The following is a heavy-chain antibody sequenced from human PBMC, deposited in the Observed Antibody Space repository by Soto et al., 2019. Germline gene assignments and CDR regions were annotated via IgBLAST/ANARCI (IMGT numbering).Heavy chain of an antibody. CDR3: ARSRKRYGMDV. J-gene: IGHJ6*02. D-gene: IGHD1-1*01. Sequence: QVQLQESGPGLVKPSETLSLTCTVSGGSISSYYWSWIRQPPGKGLEWIGYIYYSGSTNYNPSLKSRVPIPVDTSKNQFSLTLSSVTAADTAVYYCARSRKRYGMDVWGQGTTVTVSS. CDR1: GGSISSYY. CDR2: IYYSGST. V-gene: IGHV4-59*01.